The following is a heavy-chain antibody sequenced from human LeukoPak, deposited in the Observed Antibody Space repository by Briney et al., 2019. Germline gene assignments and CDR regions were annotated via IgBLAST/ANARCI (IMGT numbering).Heavy chain of an antibody. V-gene: IGHV4-34*01. CDR3: ARRRLYGSGWRPFDY. D-gene: IGHD6-19*01. Sequence: SETLSLTCADYGGSFSGYHWSWIHQPPGKGLEWIGEINDSGSTNYNPSLKSRVTISEDTSKNQFSLKLSSVTAADTAVYYCARRRLYGSGWRPFDYWGQGTLVTVSS. CDR2: INDSGST. CDR1: GGSFSGYH. J-gene: IGHJ4*02.